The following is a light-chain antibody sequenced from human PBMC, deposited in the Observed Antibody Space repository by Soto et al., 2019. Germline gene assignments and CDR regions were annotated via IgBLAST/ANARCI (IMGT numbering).Light chain of an antibody. Sequence: QSALTQPPSASGSPGQSVTISCTGTSSDVGGYNYVSWYQQHPGKAPTLMIYEVSKRPSGVPDRFSGSESGNTASLSVSGLQTEEEADYYCSSYAGGNNLVFGTGTKLTVL. V-gene: IGLV2-8*01. CDR3: SSYAGGNNLV. CDR1: SSDVGGYNY. CDR2: EVS. J-gene: IGLJ1*01.